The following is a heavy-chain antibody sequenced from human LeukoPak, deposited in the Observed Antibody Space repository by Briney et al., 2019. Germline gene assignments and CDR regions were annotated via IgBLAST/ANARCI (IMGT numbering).Heavy chain of an antibody. CDR2: ISSGSSTT. D-gene: IGHD6-19*01. V-gene: IGHV3-48*01. CDR1: GFTFSTYR. Sequence: PGGSLRLSCAASGFTFSTYRMSWVRQAPGKGLEWVSYISSGSSTTYYADSVKGRFTISRDNAKNSLYLQMNSLRAEDTAVYYCARDGFTVAGTLFSYYYYMDVWGKGTTVTVSS. CDR3: ARDGFTVAGTLFSYYYYMDV. J-gene: IGHJ6*03.